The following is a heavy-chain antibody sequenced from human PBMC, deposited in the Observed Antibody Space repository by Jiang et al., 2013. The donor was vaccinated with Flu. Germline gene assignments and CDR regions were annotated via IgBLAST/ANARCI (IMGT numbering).Heavy chain of an antibody. Sequence: EWVAVISYDGSNKYYADSVKGRFTISRDNSKNTLYLQMNSLRAEDTAVYYCARGTPITYIWGSYPFDYWGQGTLVTVSS. J-gene: IGHJ4*02. D-gene: IGHD3-16*02. CDR3: ARGTPITYIWGSYPFDY. V-gene: IGHV3-30*04. CDR2: ISYDGSNK.